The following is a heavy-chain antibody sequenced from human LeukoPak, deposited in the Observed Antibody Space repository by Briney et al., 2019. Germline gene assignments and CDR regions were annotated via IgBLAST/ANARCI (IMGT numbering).Heavy chain of an antibody. D-gene: IGHD4-11*01. CDR3: ARYSNYVVGSFDY. Sequence: SETLSLTCAVYGGSISSYYWSWIRQPPGKGLEWIGYIYYSGSTNYNPSLKSRVTISVDTSKNQFSLKLSSVTAADTAVYYCARYSNYVVGSFDYWGQGTLVTVSS. J-gene: IGHJ4*02. V-gene: IGHV4-59*01. CDR1: GGSISSYY. CDR2: IYYSGST.